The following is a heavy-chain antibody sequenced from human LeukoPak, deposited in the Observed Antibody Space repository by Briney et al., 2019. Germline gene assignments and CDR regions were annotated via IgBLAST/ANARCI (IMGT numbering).Heavy chain of an antibody. CDR1: GFTFSNYG. J-gene: IGHJ6*02. CDR2: ITGTGEST. V-gene: IGHV3-23*01. D-gene: IGHD6-19*01. CDR3: AKSGQWKNYGVDV. Sequence: GGSLRLSCVASGFTFSNYGMTWVRQAPGKGLEWVSAITGTGESTFYADSVKGRFTISRDNSKNTLYLQMNSLRADDTAVYYCAKSGQWKNYGVDVWGQGTTVTVSS.